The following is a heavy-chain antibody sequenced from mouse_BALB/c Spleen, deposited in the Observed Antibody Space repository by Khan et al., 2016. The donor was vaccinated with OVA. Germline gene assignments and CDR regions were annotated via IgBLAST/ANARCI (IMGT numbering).Heavy chain of an antibody. Sequence: QIQLVQSGAELVKPGASVKLSCKTSGYTFTSYWIQWVKQRPGQGLGWIGQIFPGTGTTYYNETFKGRATLTVDTSSSTAYMQLSSLTSEDSAVYFCARGYFGNYEFAYWGQGTLVTVSP. CDR2: IFPGTGTT. V-gene: IGHV1S132*01. D-gene: IGHD2-1*01. CDR3: ARGYFGNYEFAY. J-gene: IGHJ3*01. CDR1: GYTFTSYW.